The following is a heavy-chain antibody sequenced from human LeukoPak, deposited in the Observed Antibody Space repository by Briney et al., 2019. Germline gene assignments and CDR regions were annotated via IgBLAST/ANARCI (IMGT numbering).Heavy chain of an antibody. CDR3: ARGGQYYYGSGSYLLNY. D-gene: IGHD3-10*01. Sequence: ASLKVSCKASGYTFTGYYMHWVRQAPGQGLEWMGWINPNSGGTNYAQKFQGRVTMTRDTSISTAYMELSRLRSDDTAVYYCARGGQYYYGSGSYLLNYWGQGTLVTVSS. CDR2: INPNSGGT. J-gene: IGHJ4*02. V-gene: IGHV1-2*02. CDR1: GYTFTGYY.